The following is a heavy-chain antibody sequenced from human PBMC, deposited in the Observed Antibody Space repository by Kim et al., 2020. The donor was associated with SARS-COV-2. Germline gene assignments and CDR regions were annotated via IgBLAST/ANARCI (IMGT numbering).Heavy chain of an antibody. CDR2: ICYDASYE. J-gene: IGHJ3*02. CDR1: GFSFSSYG. CDR3: AKVQGMVGGINGAFYT. D-gene: IGHD3-10*01. V-gene: IGHV3-33*06. Sequence: GGSLRLSCAASGFSFSSYGMNWVRKAPGKGLEWVARICYDASYEYYADSVKGRFTISRDNSKDTLYLQMNSLRVEDTALYYCAKVQGMVGGINGAFYTWGQGTILTVPS.